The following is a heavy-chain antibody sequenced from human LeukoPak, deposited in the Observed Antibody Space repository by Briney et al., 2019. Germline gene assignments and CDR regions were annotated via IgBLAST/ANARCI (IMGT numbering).Heavy chain of an antibody. J-gene: IGHJ6*02. CDR1: GGSFSGYY. D-gene: IGHD2-21*01. V-gene: IGHV4-34*01. CDR3: ARYKVWTHRYSSYYYYYGMDV. CDR2: INHSGST. Sequence: ASETRSLTCAVYGGSFSGYYWSWIRQPPGKGLEWIGEINHSGSTNYNPSLKSRVTISVDTSKNQFSLKLSSVTAADTAVYYCARYKVWTHRYSSYYYYYGMDVWGQGTTVTVSS.